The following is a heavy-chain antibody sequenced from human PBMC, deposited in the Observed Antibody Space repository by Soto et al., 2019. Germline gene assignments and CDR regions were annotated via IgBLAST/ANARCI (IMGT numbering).Heavy chain of an antibody. J-gene: IGHJ5*01. CDR3: TGRCFPNWFDS. CDR2: IYKSTTT. Sequence: KSSETLSLTCSVSGDSISTVDYFWAWIRQPPGQALEYIGYIYKSTTTYYNPSFESRVAISLDTSKSQFSLTVTSVYFCARGRYCLTGRCFPNWFDSWGQGTLVTVSS. D-gene: IGHD2-15*01. CDR1: GDSISTVDYF. V-gene: IGHV4-30-4*02.